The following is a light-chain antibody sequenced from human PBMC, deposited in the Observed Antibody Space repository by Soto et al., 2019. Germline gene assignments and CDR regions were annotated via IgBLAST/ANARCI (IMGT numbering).Light chain of an antibody. J-gene: IGLJ2*01. CDR3: QVWDNSGDHPV. V-gene: IGLV3-21*04. Sequence: SYELTQPPSVSVAPGKTATITCGGNNIGSKSVHWYRQKPGQAPVLVIYYDTDRPSGIPERFSGSNSGNTATLTISRVEAGYEAAYYCQVWDNSGDHPVFGGGTKLTVL. CDR2: YDT. CDR1: NIGSKS.